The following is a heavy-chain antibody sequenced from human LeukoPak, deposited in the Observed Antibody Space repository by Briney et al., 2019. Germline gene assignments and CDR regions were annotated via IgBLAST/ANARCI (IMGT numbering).Heavy chain of an antibody. J-gene: IGHJ4*02. CDR3: AKDLEGYYYGSGSLY. CDR1: GFTLSSYA. V-gene: IGHV3-23*01. Sequence: GGSLRLSCAASGFTLSSYAMSWVRQAPGKGLEWVSAIIGSCGSTYYADSVKGPFTISREKSKNTLYMQMNRLRAEDTAVYYCAKDLEGYYYGSGSLYWGQGTLVTVSS. CDR2: IIGSCGST. D-gene: IGHD3-10*01.